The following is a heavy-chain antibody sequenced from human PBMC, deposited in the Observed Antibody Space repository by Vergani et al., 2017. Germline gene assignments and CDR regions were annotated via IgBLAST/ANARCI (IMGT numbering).Heavy chain of an antibody. Sequence: QVQLVESGGGLVKPGGYLRLSCAASGFTFSDYYMSWIRQAPGKGLEWVSYMSSSGSTIYYADSVKGRVTISRDNAKNSLYLQMNSLRAEDTAVYYCAREKEMNYYDSSGYYDAFDIWGQGTMVTVSS. CDR3: AREKEMNYYDSSGYYDAFDI. D-gene: IGHD3-22*01. J-gene: IGHJ3*02. V-gene: IGHV3-11*01. CDR1: GFTFSDYY. CDR2: MSSSGSTI.